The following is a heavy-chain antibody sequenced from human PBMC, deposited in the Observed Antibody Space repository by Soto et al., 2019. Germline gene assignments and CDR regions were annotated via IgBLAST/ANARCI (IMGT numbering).Heavy chain of an antibody. CDR2: ISSSSSYI. D-gene: IGHD2-15*01. V-gene: IGHV3-21*01. J-gene: IGHJ6*03. CDR1: GFTFSSYS. Sequence: EVQLVESGGGLGKPGGSLRLSCAASGFTFSSYSMNWVRQAPGKGLEWVSAISSSSSYIYYADSVKGRFTISRDKAKNSLYLQRNSLRAEDTAEEYCARMVVAAPQAGNHMDVWGKGNTVTVSS. CDR3: ARMVVAAPQAGNHMDV.